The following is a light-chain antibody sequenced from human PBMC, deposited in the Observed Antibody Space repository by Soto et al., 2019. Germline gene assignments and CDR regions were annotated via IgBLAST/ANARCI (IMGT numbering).Light chain of an antibody. CDR1: QNVNYF. V-gene: IGKV3-11*01. Sequence: EIVLTQSPATLSLSPGERATLSCRASQNVNYFLAWFQQKPGQAPRLLIYDASNKATGVPARFSGSGSGTDFTLTISSLEPEDFAVYYCQQRGDWPLTFGGGTKVEIK. CDR2: DAS. CDR3: QQRGDWPLT. J-gene: IGKJ4*01.